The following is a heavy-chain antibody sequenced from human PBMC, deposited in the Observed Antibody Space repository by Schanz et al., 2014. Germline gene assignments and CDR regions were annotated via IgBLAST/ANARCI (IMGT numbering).Heavy chain of an antibody. D-gene: IGHD5-12*01. V-gene: IGHV1-2*06. CDR2: INPGPGGA. J-gene: IGHJ5*02. Sequence: QVHLVQSGPEVKEPGASVMVSCKASGYTFTGHYIQWVRQAPGQGLEWMGRINPGPGGATYAQNFRGRVTMTRDTSITTAYMELSNLGSDDTAVYYCARGMSGYDCPDLWGQGTLVTVSS. CDR1: GYTFTGHY. CDR3: ARGMSGYDCPDL.